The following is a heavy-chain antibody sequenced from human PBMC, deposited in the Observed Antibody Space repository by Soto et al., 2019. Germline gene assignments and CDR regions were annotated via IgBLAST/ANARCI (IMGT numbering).Heavy chain of an antibody. D-gene: IGHD3-3*01. CDR1: GYPVTAYY. J-gene: IGHJ3*02. CDR2: INPATGAA. CDR3: ARGGGVGVAGSAAFDM. V-gene: IGHV1-2*02. Sequence: QLHLVQSGAVVKKPGASVTVSCSASGYPVTAYYMHWVRQAPGRGLEWMGGINPATGAAKYTQTFQGRGTMTRDTATSTVFMELRGLTSEDTAVFYGARGGGVGVAGSAAFDMWGQGTLVTVSS.